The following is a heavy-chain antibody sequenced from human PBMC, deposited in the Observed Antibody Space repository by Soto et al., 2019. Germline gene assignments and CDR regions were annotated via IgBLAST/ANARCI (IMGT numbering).Heavy chain of an antibody. V-gene: IGHV1-69*01. J-gene: IGHJ5*02. CDR3: ARVTTLIEVAAHGWFDP. CDR1: GGTFSSYA. Sequence: QVQLGQSGAEVKKPGSSVKVSCKASGGTFSSYAISWVRQAPGQGLEWMGGIIPIFGTATYAQKFQGRVTITADESTSTASMELSSLRSEDTAGYYCARVTTLIEVAAHGWFDPWGQGTLVTVAS. D-gene: IGHD6-19*01. CDR2: IIPIFGTA.